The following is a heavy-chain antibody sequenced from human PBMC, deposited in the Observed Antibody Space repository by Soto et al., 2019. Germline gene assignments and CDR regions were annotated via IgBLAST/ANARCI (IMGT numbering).Heavy chain of an antibody. J-gene: IGHJ6*02. D-gene: IGHD2-21*02. V-gene: IGHV4-31*03. CDR2: IYYSGST. CDR3: ARVCGGDCHYGMDV. Sequence: QAQLQESGPGLVKPSQTLSLTCTVSGGSISSGGYYWSWIRQHPGKGLEWIGYIYYSGSTYYNPSLKSRVTISVDTSKNPFSLELSSVTAADTAVYYCARVCGGDCHYGMDVWGQGTTVTVSS. CDR1: GGSISSGGYY.